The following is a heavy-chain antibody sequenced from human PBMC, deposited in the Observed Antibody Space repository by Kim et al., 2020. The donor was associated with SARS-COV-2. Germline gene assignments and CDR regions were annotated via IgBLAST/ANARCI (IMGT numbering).Heavy chain of an antibody. CDR2: INHSGST. D-gene: IGHD2-2*01. Sequence: SETLSLTCAVYGGSFSGYYWSWIRQPPGKGLEWIGEINHSGSTNYNPSLKSRVTISVDTSKNQFSLKLSSVTAADTAVYYCARVGKYQLPAGWFDPWGQGTLVTVSS. V-gene: IGHV4-34*01. J-gene: IGHJ5*02. CDR1: GGSFSGYY. CDR3: ARVGKYQLPAGWFDP.